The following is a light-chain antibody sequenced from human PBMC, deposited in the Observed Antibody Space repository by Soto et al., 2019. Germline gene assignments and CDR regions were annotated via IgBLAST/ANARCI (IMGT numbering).Light chain of an antibody. Sequence: DIQMSQSPSSLSASVGDRVTITCQASQDINKYLNWYQQKPGKAPKLLIYDASNLETGVPSRFSGSGSGTDFTFTISSLQPEDIATYYCQQYEKLPLTFGGGTKVQIK. J-gene: IGKJ4*01. V-gene: IGKV1-33*01. CDR2: DAS. CDR3: QQYEKLPLT. CDR1: QDINKY.